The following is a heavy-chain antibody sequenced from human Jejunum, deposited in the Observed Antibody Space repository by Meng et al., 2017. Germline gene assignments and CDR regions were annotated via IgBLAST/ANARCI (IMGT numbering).Heavy chain of an antibody. V-gene: IGHV3-74*01. CDR2: INTDGSTT. CDR1: GFTFSSYW. CDR3: ASSNGKIDS. Sequence: GESLKISCAASGFTFSSYWMHWVCQAPGKGLVWVSHINTDGSTTNYAGSVKGRFTISRDNARTTLYLQMNSLRAEDTAVYYCASSNGKIDSWGQGTLVTVSS. J-gene: IGHJ4*02. D-gene: IGHD1-14*01.